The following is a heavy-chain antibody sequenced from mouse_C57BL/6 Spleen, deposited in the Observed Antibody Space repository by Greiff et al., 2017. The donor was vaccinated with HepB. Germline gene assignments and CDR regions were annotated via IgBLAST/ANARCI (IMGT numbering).Heavy chain of an antibody. CDR3: ARGGRNYAMDY. Sequence: EVKLVESGGGLVKPGGSLKLSCAASGFTFSDYGMHWVRQAPEKGLEWVAYISSGSSTIYYADTVKGRFTISRDNAKNTLFLQMTSLRSEDTAMYYCARGGRNYAMDYWGQGTSVTVSS. V-gene: IGHV5-17*01. J-gene: IGHJ4*01. D-gene: IGHD3-3*01. CDR1: GFTFSDYG. CDR2: ISSGSSTI.